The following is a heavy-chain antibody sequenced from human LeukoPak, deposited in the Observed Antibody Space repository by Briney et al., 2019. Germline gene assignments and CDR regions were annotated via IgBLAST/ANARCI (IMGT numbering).Heavy chain of an antibody. V-gene: IGHV3-30-3*01. CDR2: ISYDGSNK. J-gene: IGHJ1*01. D-gene: IGHD3-3*01. Sequence: GGSLRLSCAASGFTFSSYAMHWVRQAPGKGLEWVAVISYDGSNKYYADSVKGRFTISRDNAKNSLYLQMNSLRVEDTAVYYCARGGMSYYDFWSGHSEFQHWGQGTLVTVSS. CDR1: GFTFSSYA. CDR3: ARGGMSYYDFWSGHSEFQH.